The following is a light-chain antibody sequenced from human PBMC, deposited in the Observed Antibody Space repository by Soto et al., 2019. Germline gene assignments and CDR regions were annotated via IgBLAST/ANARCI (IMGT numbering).Light chain of an antibody. CDR3: QQYGSSPLT. Sequence: LVLTQSPGTLSLSPGETATLSCRSSQSVSNIYLGWYQQKPGQAPRLLIFDGSSRATGIPDRFSGSGSGTDFTLTISRLEPEDFAVYYCQQYGSSPLTFGGGTKWIS. J-gene: IGKJ4*01. CDR1: QSVSNIY. V-gene: IGKV3-20*01. CDR2: DGS.